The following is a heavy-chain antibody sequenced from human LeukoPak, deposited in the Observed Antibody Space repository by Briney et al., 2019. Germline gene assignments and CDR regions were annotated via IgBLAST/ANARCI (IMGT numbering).Heavy chain of an antibody. Sequence: PSETLSLTCTVSGGSISSGGYYWRWIRQHPGKGLEWIGYIYYSRSTYYNPSLKSRVTISVDTSKNQFSLKLSSVTAADTAVYYCARGPMVRGVYFDYWGQGTLVTVSS. D-gene: IGHD3-10*01. V-gene: IGHV4-31*03. CDR1: GGSISSGGYY. CDR2: IYYSRST. J-gene: IGHJ4*02. CDR3: ARGPMVRGVYFDY.